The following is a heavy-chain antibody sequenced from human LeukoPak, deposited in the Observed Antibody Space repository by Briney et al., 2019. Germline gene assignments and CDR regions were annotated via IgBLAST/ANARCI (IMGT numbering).Heavy chain of an antibody. V-gene: IGHV4-59*01. CDR2: IYYSGST. J-gene: IGHJ4*02. CDR3: ARDRDGYNQLDY. CDR1: GGSISSYY. Sequence: SETLSLTCTVSGGSISSYYWSWIRQPPGKGLEWIGYIYYSGSTNYNPSLKSRVTISVDTSKNQFSLKLSSVTAADTAVYYCARDRDGYNQLDYWGQGTLVTVSS. D-gene: IGHD5-24*01.